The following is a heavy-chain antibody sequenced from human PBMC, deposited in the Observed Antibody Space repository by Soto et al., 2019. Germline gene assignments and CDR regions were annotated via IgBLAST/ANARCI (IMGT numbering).Heavy chain of an antibody. V-gene: IGHV1-69*13. CDR2: IVPIFGTA. J-gene: IGHJ6*02. CDR1: GGTFSSYA. D-gene: IGHD3-10*01. CDR3: ARSRRGYYYGSGRYKGPVVAYYYGMDV. Sequence: GASVKVSCKASGGTFSSYAISWVRQAPGQGLEWMGGIVPIFGTANYAQKFQGRVTITADESTSTAYMELSSLRSEDTAVYYCARSRRGYYYGSGRYKGPVVAYYYGMDVWGQGTTVTVSS.